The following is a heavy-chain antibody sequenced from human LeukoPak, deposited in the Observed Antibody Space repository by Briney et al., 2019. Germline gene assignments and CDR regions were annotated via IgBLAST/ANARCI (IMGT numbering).Heavy chain of an antibody. Sequence: GGSLRLSCAASGFTFSSYAMHWVRQAPGKGLEWVAVISYDGSNKYYVDSVKGRFTISRDNSKNTLYLQMNSLRAEDTAVYYCAKGRGYYGYAADYFQDWGQGTLVTVSS. CDR1: GFTFSSYA. D-gene: IGHD3-10*01. CDR3: AKGRGYYGYAADYFQD. V-gene: IGHV3-30*04. J-gene: IGHJ1*01. CDR2: ISYDGSNK.